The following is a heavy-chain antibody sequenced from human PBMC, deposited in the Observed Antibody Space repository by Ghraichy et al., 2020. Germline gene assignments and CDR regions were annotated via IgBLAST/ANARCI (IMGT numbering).Heavy chain of an antibody. CDR1: GGSFSGYY. V-gene: IGHV4-34*01. CDR3: ARGGIVLRYFDWLFPPPYYFDY. D-gene: IGHD3-9*01. J-gene: IGHJ4*02. CDR2: INHSGST. Sequence: SETLSLTCAVYGGSFSGYYWSWIRQPPGKGLEWIGEINHSGSTNYNPSLKSRVTISVDTSKNQFSLKLSSVTAADTAVYYCARGGIVLRYFDWLFPPPYYFDYWGQGTLVTVSS.